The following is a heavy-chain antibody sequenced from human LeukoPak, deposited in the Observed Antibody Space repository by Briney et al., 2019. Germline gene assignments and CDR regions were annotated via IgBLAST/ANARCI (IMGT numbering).Heavy chain of an antibody. V-gene: IGHV3-48*02. D-gene: IGHD1-26*01. CDR2: ITARGTAM. CDR1: GFTFSSYS. CDR3: ASSGSYRFDY. Sequence: QSGGSLRLSCAASGFTFSSYSMNWVRQAPGKGLEWVSHITARGTAMFYADSVKGRFTISRDNAKNSLYLQMNSLRDEDTAVYYCASSGSYRFDYWGQGTLVTVSS. J-gene: IGHJ4*02.